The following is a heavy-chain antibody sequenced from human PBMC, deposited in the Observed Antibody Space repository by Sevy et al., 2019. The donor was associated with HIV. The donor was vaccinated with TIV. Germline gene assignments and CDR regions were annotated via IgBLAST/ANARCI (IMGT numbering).Heavy chain of an antibody. CDR2: ISYDRSNK. J-gene: IGHJ6*02. CDR3: ATNLYGSEKITSPHKNYGMDV. CDR1: GFTFSSYA. D-gene: IGHD3-10*01. V-gene: IGHV3-30-3*01. Sequence: GGSLRLSCAASGFTFSSYAMHWVRQAPGKGLEWVAVISYDRSNKYYADSVKGRFTISRDNSKNTLYLQMNSLRAEDTAVYYCATNLYGSEKITSPHKNYGMDVWGQGTTVTVSS.